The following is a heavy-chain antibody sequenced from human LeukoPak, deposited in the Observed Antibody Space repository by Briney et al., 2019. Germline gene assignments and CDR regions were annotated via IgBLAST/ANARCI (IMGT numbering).Heavy chain of an antibody. CDR2: IYAGGST. V-gene: IGHV3-53*01. Sequence: PGGSLRLSCAASGFSVSNNFMSWVRQAPGKGLEGGSVIYAGGSTYYADSVKGRFTITRDISKNTVSLQMNSLRAEDTAVYYCARGTWNGGRVFDSWGQGTLVTVSS. CDR3: ARGTWNGGRVFDS. CDR1: GFSVSNNF. D-gene: IGHD1-1*01. J-gene: IGHJ4*02.